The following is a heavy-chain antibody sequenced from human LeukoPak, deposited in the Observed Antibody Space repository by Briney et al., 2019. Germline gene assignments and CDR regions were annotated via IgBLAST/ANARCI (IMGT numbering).Heavy chain of an antibody. CDR2: INHSGST. CDR3: ARRSSGGTNGGGWFDP. CDR1: GGSISSSSYY. D-gene: IGHD2-15*01. Sequence: SETLSLTCTVSGGSISSSSYYWSWIRQPPGKGLEWIGEINHSGSTNYNPSLKSRVTISVDTSKNQFSLKLSSVTAADTAVYYCARRSSGGTNGGGWFDPWGQGTLVTVSS. V-gene: IGHV4-39*07. J-gene: IGHJ5*02.